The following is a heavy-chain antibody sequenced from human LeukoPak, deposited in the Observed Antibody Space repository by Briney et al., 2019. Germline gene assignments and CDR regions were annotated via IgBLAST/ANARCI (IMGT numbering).Heavy chain of an antibody. CDR3: ANHLACGSTSCPPFDY. Sequence: GGSLRLSCAASGFTVSSNYMSWVRQAPGKGLEWVSSISGDSNYIYYADSVEGRFTISRDNAKNSLYLQMNSLRAEDTAVYYCANHLACGSTSCPPFDYWGQGTLVTVS. J-gene: IGHJ4*02. V-gene: IGHV3-21*01. CDR1: GFTVSSNY. CDR2: ISGDSNYI. D-gene: IGHD2-2*01.